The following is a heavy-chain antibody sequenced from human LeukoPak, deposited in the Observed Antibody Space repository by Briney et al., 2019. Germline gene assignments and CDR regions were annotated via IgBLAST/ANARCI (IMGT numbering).Heavy chain of an antibody. Sequence: SETLSLTCTVSGGSISSSSYYWGWIRQPPGKGLEWIGSIYYSGSTYYNPSLKSRVTISVDTSKNQFSLKLSSVTAADTAVYYCARPDPQQRWQANDFWSGYYRDWGQGTLVTVSS. CDR2: IYYSGST. CDR1: GGSISSSSYY. V-gene: IGHV4-39*01. CDR3: ARPDPQQRWQANDFWSGYYRD. J-gene: IGHJ4*02. D-gene: IGHD3-3*01.